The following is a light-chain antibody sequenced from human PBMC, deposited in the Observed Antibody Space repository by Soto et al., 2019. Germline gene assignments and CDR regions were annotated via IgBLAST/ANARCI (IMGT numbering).Light chain of an antibody. CDR1: SSDVGNYNL. J-gene: IGLJ2*01. Sequence: QSALTQPASVSGSPGQSITISCTGTSSDVGNYNLVSWYQQHPGKAPKFIIYEVSKRPSGVSNRFSGSKSGKTASLTISGLQAEDEADYYCSSYAGSSIDVVFGGGTKLTVL. CDR3: SSYAGSSIDVV. V-gene: IGLV2-23*02. CDR2: EVS.